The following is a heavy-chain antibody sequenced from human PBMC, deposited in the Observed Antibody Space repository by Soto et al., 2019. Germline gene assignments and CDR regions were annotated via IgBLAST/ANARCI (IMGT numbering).Heavy chain of an antibody. V-gene: IGHV4-31*03. CDR1: GGSISSGGYY. CDR2: IYYSGST. J-gene: IGHJ4*02. CDR3: ARGGAASASLDY. Sequence: PSETLSLTCTVSGGSISSGGYYWSWIRQHPGKGLEWIGYIYYSGSTYYNPSLKSRVTISVDTSKNQSSLKLSSVTAADTAVYYCARGGAASASLDYWGQGTPVTVSS.